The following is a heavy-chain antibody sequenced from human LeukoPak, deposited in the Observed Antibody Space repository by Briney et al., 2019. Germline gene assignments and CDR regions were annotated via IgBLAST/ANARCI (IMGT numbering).Heavy chain of an antibody. CDR1: GFTFSSYA. CDR3: ARVRSSSWSLGAFDP. J-gene: IGHJ5*02. D-gene: IGHD6-13*01. CDR2: ISYDGSNK. Sequence: PGRSLRLSCAASGFTFSSYAMHWVRQAPGKGLEWVAVISYDGSNKYYADSVKGRFTISRDNSKNTLYLQMNSLRAEDTAVYYCARVRSSSWSLGAFDPWGQGTLVTVSS. V-gene: IGHV3-30*04.